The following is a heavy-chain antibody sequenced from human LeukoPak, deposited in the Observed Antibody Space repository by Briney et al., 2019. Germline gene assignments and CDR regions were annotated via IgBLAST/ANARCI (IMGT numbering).Heavy chain of an antibody. CDR1: GGSISSYY. Sequence: SETLSLTCTVSGGSISSYYWSWIRQPPGKGLEWIGYIYYSGSTNYNPSLKSRVTMSVDTSKNQFSLKLSSVTAADTAVYYCARDYSGSNWFDPWGQGTLVTVSS. CDR3: ARDYSGSNWFDP. V-gene: IGHV4-59*01. CDR2: IYYSGST. D-gene: IGHD5-12*01. J-gene: IGHJ5*02.